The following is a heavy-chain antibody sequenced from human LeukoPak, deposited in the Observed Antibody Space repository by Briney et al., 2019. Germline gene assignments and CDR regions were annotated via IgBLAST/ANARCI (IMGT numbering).Heavy chain of an antibody. Sequence: ASVKVSCKASGYTFTSYGISWVRQAPGQGLEWMGWFYAYNGNTNYAQKLQDRVTMTTDTSTSTAYMELRSLRSDDRAVYYCARDDNSSGDGFDPWGQGTLVTVSS. D-gene: IGHD3-22*01. V-gene: IGHV1-18*01. J-gene: IGHJ5*02. CDR1: GYTFTSYG. CDR3: ARDDNSSGDGFDP. CDR2: FYAYNGNT.